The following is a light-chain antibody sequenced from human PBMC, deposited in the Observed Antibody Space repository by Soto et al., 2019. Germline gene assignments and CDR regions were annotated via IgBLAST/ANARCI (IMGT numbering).Light chain of an antibody. CDR3: QQYNNWPLT. CDR2: GPS. CDR1: QSITSNY. Sequence: EIVLTQSPGTLSLSPGARDTLSCMASQSITSNYLAWYQQKPGQAPRLLIYGPSSRAIGITHRFSGSGSGTDFTLTITSLQSEDFAVYYCQQYNNWPLTVGGGTKVDIK. J-gene: IGKJ4*01. V-gene: IGKV3-20*01.